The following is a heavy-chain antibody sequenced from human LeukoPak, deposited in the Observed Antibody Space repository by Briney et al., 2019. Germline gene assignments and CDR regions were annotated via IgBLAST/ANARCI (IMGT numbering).Heavy chain of an antibody. CDR1: GGSISSYY. J-gene: IGHJ5*02. D-gene: IGHD6-19*01. CDR2: IYYSGST. CDR3: VRDPYRYSSGWYSGSGWFDP. Sequence: SETLSLTCTVSGGSISSYYWSWIRQPPGKGLEWIGYIYYSGSTNYNPSLKSRVTISVDTSKNQFSLKLSSVTAADTAVYYCVRDPYRYSSGWYSGSGWFDPWGQGTLVTVSS. V-gene: IGHV4-59*01.